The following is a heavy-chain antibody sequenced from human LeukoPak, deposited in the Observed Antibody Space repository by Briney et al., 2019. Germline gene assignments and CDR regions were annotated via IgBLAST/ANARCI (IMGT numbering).Heavy chain of an antibody. Sequence: SGPTLVNPSQTLTLTCSFSGLSLSTSGVGVGWIRQPPGKALEWVALIYWDDDKRYSPSLKSRLTITKDTSKNQVVLTMINMEPVATAADYSAHRREYDYVSNWFDPWGQGTLVTVSS. CDR3: AHRREYDYVSNWFDP. J-gene: IGHJ5*02. CDR1: GLSLSTSGVG. V-gene: IGHV2-5*02. D-gene: IGHD3-10*02. CDR2: IYWDDDK.